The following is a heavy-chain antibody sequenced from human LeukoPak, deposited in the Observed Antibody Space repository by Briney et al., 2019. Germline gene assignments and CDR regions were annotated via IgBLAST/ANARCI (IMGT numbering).Heavy chain of an antibody. J-gene: IGHJ5*02. V-gene: IGHV3-74*01. CDR2: INTDGSST. D-gene: IGHD3-10*01. CDR3: AREAGAHKFDP. CDR1: GFTFSSYW. Sequence: PGGSLRLSCAASGFTFSSYWMHWVRQAPGKGLVWVSRINTDGSSTSYADSVKGRFTISRDNAKNTLYLQMNSLRAEDTAVYYCAREAGAHKFDPWGQGTLVTVSS.